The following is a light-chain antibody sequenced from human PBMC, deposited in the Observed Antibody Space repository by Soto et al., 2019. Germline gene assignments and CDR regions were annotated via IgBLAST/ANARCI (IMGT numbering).Light chain of an antibody. J-gene: IGKJ3*01. V-gene: IGKV3-15*01. CDR3: QQYNNWPLT. CDR2: GAS. Sequence: EILMTQSPATLSVSPGERATLSCRASQSVSSNLAWYQQKPGQAPRLLIYGASTRATGIPARFSGSGSGTEFTLTISSLQSEDFAVYYCQQYNNWPLTFGPGTKV. CDR1: QSVSSN.